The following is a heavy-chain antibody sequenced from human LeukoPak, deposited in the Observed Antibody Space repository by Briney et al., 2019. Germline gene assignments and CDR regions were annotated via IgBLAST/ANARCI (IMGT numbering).Heavy chain of an antibody. Sequence: SETLPLTCTVSGGSISSYYWSWIRQPPGKGLEWIGYIYYSGSTNYNPSLKSRVTISVDTSKNQSSLRLSSVTAADTAVYYCARSQYSSSWPTYYYYMDVWGKGTTVTVSS. V-gene: IGHV4-59*01. CDR1: GGSISSYY. CDR2: IYYSGST. D-gene: IGHD6-13*01. J-gene: IGHJ6*03. CDR3: ARSQYSSSWPTYYYYMDV.